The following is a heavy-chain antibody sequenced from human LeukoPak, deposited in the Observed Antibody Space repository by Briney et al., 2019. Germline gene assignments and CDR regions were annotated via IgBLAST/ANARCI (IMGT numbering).Heavy chain of an antibody. D-gene: IGHD2-2*01. V-gene: IGHV3-30*14. CDR3: ARRGSSTSCYDY. Sequence: GGSLRLSCAASGFTFSSYAMHWVRQAPGKGLEWVAVISYDGSNKYYADSVKGRFTISRDNSKNTLYLQMNSLRAEDTAVYYCARRGSSTSCYDYWGQGTLVTVSS. CDR1: GFTFSSYA. CDR2: ISYDGSNK. J-gene: IGHJ4*02.